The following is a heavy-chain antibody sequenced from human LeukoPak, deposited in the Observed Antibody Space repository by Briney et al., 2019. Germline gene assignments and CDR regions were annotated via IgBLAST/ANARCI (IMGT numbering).Heavy chain of an antibody. V-gene: IGHV4-31*03. D-gene: IGHD2-2*01. CDR1: GGSISSGGYY. CDR3: ARAGVGVVPAASMDV. CDR2: IYYSGST. J-gene: IGHJ6*02. Sequence: PSETLSLTCTVSGGSISSGGYYWSWIRQHPGKGLERIGYIYYSGSTYYNPSLKSRVTISVDTSKNQFSLKLSSVTAADTAVYYCARAGVGVVPAASMDVWGQGTTVTVSS.